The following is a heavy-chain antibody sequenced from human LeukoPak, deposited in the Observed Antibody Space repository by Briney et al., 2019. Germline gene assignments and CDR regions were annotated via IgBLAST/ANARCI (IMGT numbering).Heavy chain of an antibody. CDR3: ARGCCSGGSCYSAPNIVATADAFDI. D-gene: IGHD2-15*01. V-gene: IGHV4-31*03. J-gene: IGHJ3*02. CDR1: GGSISSGGYY. Sequence: SETLSLTCTVSGGSISSGGYYWSWIRQHPGKGLEWIGYIYYSGSTYYNPSLKRRVTISVDTSKNQFSLKLSSVTAADTAVYYCARGCCSGGSCYSAPNIVATADAFDIWGQGTMVTVSS. CDR2: IYYSGST.